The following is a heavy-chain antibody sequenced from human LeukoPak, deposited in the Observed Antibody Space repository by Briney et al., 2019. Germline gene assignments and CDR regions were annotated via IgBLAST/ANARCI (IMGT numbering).Heavy chain of an antibody. CDR3: AKDYGSGFYYFDY. Sequence: GRSLRLSCAASGFTFDDYAMHWVRHAPGKGLEWVSGISWNSGSIGYADSVKGRFTISRDNAKNSLYLQMNSLRAEDTALYYCAKDYGSGFYYFDYWGQGTLVTVSS. V-gene: IGHV3-9*01. CDR1: GFTFDDYA. J-gene: IGHJ4*02. CDR2: ISWNSGSI. D-gene: IGHD3-10*01.